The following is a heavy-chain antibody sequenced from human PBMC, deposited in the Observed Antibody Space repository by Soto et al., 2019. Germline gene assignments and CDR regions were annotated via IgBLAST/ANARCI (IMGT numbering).Heavy chain of an antibody. CDR2: IYYSGIN. J-gene: IGHJ4*02. CDR3: ARVSDTAMVGASDY. D-gene: IGHD5-18*01. V-gene: IGHV4-30-4*01. CDR1: GGSISSGDHY. Sequence: QVQLQESGPGLVKPSQTLSLTCSVSGGSISSGDHYWSWIRQPPGMGLEWIGYIYYSGINSYNPSLKSRVTISVDTSKNQFSLKLSSVTAADTAVYYCARVSDTAMVGASDYWGQGTLVTVSS.